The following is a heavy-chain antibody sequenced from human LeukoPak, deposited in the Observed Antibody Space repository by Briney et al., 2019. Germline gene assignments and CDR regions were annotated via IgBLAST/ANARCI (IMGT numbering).Heavy chain of an antibody. CDR3: TRVGGDIVVVPAASSYYYYMDV. Sequence: GGSLRLSCAPSGFTFSTYWMNWVRQAPGKGLEWVGFIRSKAYGGTTEYAASVKGRFTFSRDDSKSIAYLQMNSLKTEDTAVYYCTRVGGDIVVVPAASSYYYYMDVWGKGTTVTVSS. CDR2: IRSKAYGGTT. CDR1: GFTFSTYW. V-gene: IGHV3-49*04. J-gene: IGHJ6*03. D-gene: IGHD2-2*01.